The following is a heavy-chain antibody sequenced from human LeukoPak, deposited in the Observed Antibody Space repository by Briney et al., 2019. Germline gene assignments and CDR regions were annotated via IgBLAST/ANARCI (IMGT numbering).Heavy chain of an antibody. CDR1: GGSISSSNW. J-gene: IGHJ5*02. Sequence: PSETLSLTCAVSGGSISSSNWWSWVRQPPGKGLEWIGEIYHSGSTNYNPSLKSLVTISVDKSKNQFSLKLSSVTAADTAVYYCARTSPRGIAAAGVWFDPWGQGTLVTVSS. D-gene: IGHD6-13*01. V-gene: IGHV4-4*02. CDR2: IYHSGST. CDR3: ARTSPRGIAAAGVWFDP.